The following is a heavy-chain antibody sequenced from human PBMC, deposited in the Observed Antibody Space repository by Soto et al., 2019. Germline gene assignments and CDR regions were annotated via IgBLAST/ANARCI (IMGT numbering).Heavy chain of an antibody. D-gene: IGHD6-19*01. CDR1: GFTFSSYS. CDR2: ISSSTNTI. CDR3: SRRFSSGWPGADY. Sequence: EVQLVESGGGLVQPGGCLRLSCAAYGFTFSSYSMNWVRQAPGQGLEWVSYISSSTNTIYYADSVKGRFTISIDNSKNSLYQQMNSLRVDDAAVYYCSRRFSSGWPGADYLGQGTLVTASS. J-gene: IGHJ4*02. V-gene: IGHV3-48*01.